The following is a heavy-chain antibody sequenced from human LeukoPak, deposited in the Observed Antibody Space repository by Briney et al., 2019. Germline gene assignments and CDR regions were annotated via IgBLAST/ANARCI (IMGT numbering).Heavy chain of an antibody. CDR3: ARDDGDHSDPDAFDI. Sequence: GGSLRLSCAASGFTFSSYSMNWVRQAPGKGLEWVSYISSSSSTIYYADSVKGRFTISRDNAKNSLYLQMNSLRAEDTAVYYCARDDGDHSDPDAFDIWGQGTMVTVSS. V-gene: IGHV3-48*01. CDR1: GFTFSSYS. D-gene: IGHD4-17*01. J-gene: IGHJ3*02. CDR2: ISSSSSTI.